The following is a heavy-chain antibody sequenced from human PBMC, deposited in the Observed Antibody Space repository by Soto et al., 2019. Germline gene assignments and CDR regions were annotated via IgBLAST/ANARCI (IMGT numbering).Heavy chain of an antibody. CDR1: GGSISSGGYY. CDR2: IYYSGST. V-gene: IGHV4-31*03. Sequence: PSETLSLTCTVSGGSISSGGYYWSWIRQHPGKGLEWIGYIYYSGSTYYNPSLKSRVTISVDTSKNQFSLKLGSVTAADTAVYYCAASCVGCGGFNYYGMDVWGQGTTVTSP. CDR3: AASCVGCGGFNYYGMDV. J-gene: IGHJ6*02. D-gene: IGHD2-21*01.